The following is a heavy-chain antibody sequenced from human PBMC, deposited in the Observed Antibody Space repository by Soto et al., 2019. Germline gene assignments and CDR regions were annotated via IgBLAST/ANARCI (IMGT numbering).Heavy chain of an antibody. CDR2: ISAYNGHI. J-gene: IGHJ4*02. CDR3: ARDDLQTSAFSTSWPY. Sequence: ASVKVSCKASGYTFSNYGINWVRQAPGQGLEWMGWISAYNGHINYAQKVQGRVTMTTDTSTNTAYMELRSLTSDDTAVYYCARDDLQTSAFSTSWPYWGQGTLVTVSS. D-gene: IGHD6-13*01. CDR1: GYTFSNYG. V-gene: IGHV1-18*01.